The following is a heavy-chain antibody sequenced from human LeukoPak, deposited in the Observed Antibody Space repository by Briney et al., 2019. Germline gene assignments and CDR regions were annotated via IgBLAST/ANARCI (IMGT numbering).Heavy chain of an antibody. CDR2: IIPIFGTA. Sequence: SVKVSCKASGGTFSSYAISWVRQAPGQGLEWMGGIIPIFGTANYAQKFQGRVTITTDESTSTAYMELSSLRSEDTAVYYCARDSYCSSTSCYRYMYVWGKGTTVTVSS. CDR3: ARDSYCSSTSCYRYMYV. D-gene: IGHD2-2*02. V-gene: IGHV1-69*05. J-gene: IGHJ6*03. CDR1: GGTFSSYA.